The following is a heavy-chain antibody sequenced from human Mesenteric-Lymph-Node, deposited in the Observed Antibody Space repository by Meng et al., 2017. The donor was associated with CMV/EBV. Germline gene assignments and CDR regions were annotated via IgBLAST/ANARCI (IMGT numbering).Heavy chain of an antibody. Sequence: AIRRVRQDAGEEHEWMGRVIPIFGRANYAQKFKGRVTITEDKSTSTAYMELSSLRSEDTAVYYCARGNYDILTGYYNVFYYGMDVWGQGTTVTVSS. D-gene: IGHD3-9*01. CDR2: VIPIFGRA. CDR3: ARGNYDILTGYYNVFYYGMDV. J-gene: IGHJ6*02. CDR1: A. V-gene: IGHV1-69*04.